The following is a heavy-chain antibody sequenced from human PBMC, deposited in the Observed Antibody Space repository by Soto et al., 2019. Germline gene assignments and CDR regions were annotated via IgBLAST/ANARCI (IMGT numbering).Heavy chain of an antibody. J-gene: IGHJ6*02. D-gene: IGHD1-7*01. Sequence: GGSLRLSCAASGFTFSSYAMHWVRQAPGQGLEWVALISYDGSNKYYADSVKGRLTISRDNSKNTLYLQMNSLRPEDTAVYHCARDQGGTTLYYHGMDVWGQGTTVTVSS. CDR3: ARDQGGTTLYYHGMDV. CDR2: ISYDGSNK. V-gene: IGHV3-30-3*01. CDR1: GFTFSSYA.